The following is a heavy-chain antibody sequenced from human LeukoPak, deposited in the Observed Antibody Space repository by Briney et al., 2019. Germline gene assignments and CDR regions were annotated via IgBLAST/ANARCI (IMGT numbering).Heavy chain of an antibody. CDR2: ISYDGSNK. J-gene: IGHJ4*02. D-gene: IGHD3-22*01. V-gene: IGHV3-30-3*01. Sequence: GGSLRLSCAASGFTFSNWVRQAPGKGLEWVGLISYDGSNKYYADSVKGRLTISRDNSKNTLYLQMNSLRAEDTAVYYCAKELGIYDSSGYTLDYWGQGTLVTVSS. CDR1: GFTFS. CDR3: AKELGIYDSSGYTLDY.